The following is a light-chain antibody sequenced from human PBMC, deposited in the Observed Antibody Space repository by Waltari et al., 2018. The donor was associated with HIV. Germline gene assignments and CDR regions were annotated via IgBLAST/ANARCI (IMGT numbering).Light chain of an antibody. CDR3: QQYGSAPYT. Sequence: EIVLTQSPGTLSLSPGERATLSCRASQSVSSSYLAWYQQKPGQAPRLLIYGASSRATGIPDRCSGSGSGTDVTLTISRLEPEDFAVYYCQQYGSAPYTVGQGTKLEIK. CDR2: GAS. J-gene: IGKJ2*01. V-gene: IGKV3-20*01. CDR1: QSVSSSY.